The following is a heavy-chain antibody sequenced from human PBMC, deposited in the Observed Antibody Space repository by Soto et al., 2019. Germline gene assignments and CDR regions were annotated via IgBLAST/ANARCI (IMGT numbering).Heavy chain of an antibody. CDR1: GYTFTSYG. CDR3: ARDLSSYSSSWYPFDY. J-gene: IGHJ4*02. Sequence: GASVKVSCKASGYTFTSYGISWVRQAPGQGLEWMGWISAYNGNTNYAQKLQGRVTMTTDTSTSTAYMELRSLRSDDTAVYYCARDLSSYSSSWYPFDYWGQGALVTAPQ. CDR2: ISAYNGNT. D-gene: IGHD6-13*01. V-gene: IGHV1-18*01.